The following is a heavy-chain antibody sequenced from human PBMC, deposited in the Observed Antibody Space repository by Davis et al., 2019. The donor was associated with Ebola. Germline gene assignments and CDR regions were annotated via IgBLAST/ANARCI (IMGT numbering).Heavy chain of an antibody. CDR2: INTNTWSP. V-gene: IGHV7-4-1*02. CDR3: ARGDWSPPFSSVGYYFDY. Sequence: ASVKVSCKASGYTFTNYYMHWVRQAPGQGLEWMGWINTNTWSPTYAQGFTGRFVFSLDTSVSTAYLQISGLKADDTAIYYCARGDWSPPFSSVGYYFDYWGQGTLVTISS. J-gene: IGHJ4*02. D-gene: IGHD3-22*01. CDR1: GYTFTNYY.